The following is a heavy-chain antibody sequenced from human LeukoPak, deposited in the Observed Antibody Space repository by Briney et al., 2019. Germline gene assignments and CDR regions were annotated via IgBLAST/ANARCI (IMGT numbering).Heavy chain of an antibody. D-gene: IGHD1-7*01. CDR1: GYTFTGYY. J-gene: IGHJ4*02. CDR2: INPNSGGT. Sequence: ASVKVSCKASGYTFTGYYMHWVRQAPGQGLEWMGWINPNSGGTNYAQKFQGRVTMTRDTSFSTAYMELSRLRSDDTAVYYCARDRGISGTTYGGDYWGQGTLVTVSS. CDR3: ARDRGISGTTYGGDY. V-gene: IGHV1-2*02.